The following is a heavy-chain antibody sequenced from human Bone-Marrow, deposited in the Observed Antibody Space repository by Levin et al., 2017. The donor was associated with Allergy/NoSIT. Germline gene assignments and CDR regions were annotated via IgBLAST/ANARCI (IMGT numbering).Heavy chain of an antibody. V-gene: IGHV4-59*02. D-gene: IGHD1-1*01. CDR1: GGSVSGYY. CDR3: ARDWKGGFRGDEALNAFYI. CDR2: IYYRGNT. Sequence: SETLSLTCTVSGGSVSGYYWSWIRQPPGKGLEWIGYIYYRGNTNYNPSLKSRLTMSVDTSRNQFSLDLTSVTAADTAVYYCARDWKGGFRGDEALNAFYIWSQGTLVTVSS. J-gene: IGHJ3*02.